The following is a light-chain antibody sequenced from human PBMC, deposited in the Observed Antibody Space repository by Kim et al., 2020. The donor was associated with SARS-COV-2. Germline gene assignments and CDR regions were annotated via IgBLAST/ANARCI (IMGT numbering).Light chain of an antibody. J-gene: IGKJ5*01. Sequence: ASVGTSLTIPCLASQDIRNYLTWYQQKPGKAPTVLIYDASTLATGVPSRFSGSGSGTDFTLTISSLQPEDVATYFCQQCNNPPVTFGQGTRLDIK. CDR3: QQCNNPPVT. V-gene: IGKV1-33*01. CDR1: QDIRNY. CDR2: DAS.